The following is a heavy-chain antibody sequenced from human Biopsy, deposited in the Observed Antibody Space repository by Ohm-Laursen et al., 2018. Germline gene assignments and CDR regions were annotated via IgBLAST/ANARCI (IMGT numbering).Heavy chain of an antibody. D-gene: IGHD4-17*01. CDR1: GFTFSSYA. V-gene: IGHV3-23*01. CDR3: ALAAAQTVTHFGY. Sequence: SLRLSCTASGFTFSSYAMTWFRQAPGKGLEWVSTISGNSDIIYDTDSVKGRFTISRGNSKNTLYLQMNSLRADDTAVYYCALAAAQTVTHFGYWGQGTLVTVSS. CDR2: ISGNSDII. J-gene: IGHJ4*02.